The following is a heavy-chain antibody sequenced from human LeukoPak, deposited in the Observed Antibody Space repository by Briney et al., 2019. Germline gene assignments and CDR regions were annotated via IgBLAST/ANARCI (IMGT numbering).Heavy chain of an antibody. V-gene: IGHV3-7*01. J-gene: IGHJ4*02. CDR3: ARGGAAVDY. CDR2: MNQDGSER. CDR1: GFTFSYYW. D-gene: IGHD6-13*01. Sequence: GGSLRLSCAASGFTFSYYWMDWVRQAPGKGLEWVANMNQDGSERYLVDSVKGRFTISRDNAKNSLYLQMNSLRAEDTAVYYCARGGAAVDYWGQGTLVTVSS.